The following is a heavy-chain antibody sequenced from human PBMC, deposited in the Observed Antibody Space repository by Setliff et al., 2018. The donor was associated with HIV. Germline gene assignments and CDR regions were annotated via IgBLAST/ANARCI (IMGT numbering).Heavy chain of an antibody. CDR1: GFIFSDYY. CDR3: ARDIPPEYPGFDL. CDR2: ISSSGRTI. Sequence: GGSLRLSCAASGFIFSDYYMNWIRQAPGKGLEWISSISSSGRTIKYADSVKGRFTISRDNAKRSLYLQMNSLRVEDTAVYYCARDIPPEYPGFDLWGQGTVVTVSS. J-gene: IGHJ3*01. D-gene: IGHD6-6*01. V-gene: IGHV3-11*04.